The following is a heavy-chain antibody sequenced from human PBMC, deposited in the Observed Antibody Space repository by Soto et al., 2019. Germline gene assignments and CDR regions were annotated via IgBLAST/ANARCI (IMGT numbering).Heavy chain of an antibody. J-gene: IGHJ3*02. D-gene: IGHD3-22*01. Sequence: ASVKVSCKASGYTFTSYGISWVRQAPGQGLEWMGWISAYNGNTNYAQKLQGRVTMTTDTSTSTAYMELRSLRSDGTAVYYCARDQGHYYDSSGYYRYDAFDIWGQGTMVTVSS. V-gene: IGHV1-18*01. CDR1: GYTFTSYG. CDR2: ISAYNGNT. CDR3: ARDQGHYYDSSGYYRYDAFDI.